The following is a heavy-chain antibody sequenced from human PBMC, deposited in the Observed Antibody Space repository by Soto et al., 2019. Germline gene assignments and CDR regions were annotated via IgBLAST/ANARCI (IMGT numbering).Heavy chain of an antibody. CDR1: CGSLSSGSYS. Sequence: PXETLSLTCAVACGSLSSGSYSWSWIRQPPGKGLEWIGYLYHGGATYSNPSLKNRVTISGDWSKNQFSLKLNSVTAADTAVYYRARAFTAMGLFDDWAPGLLVTVSS. CDR2: LYHGGAT. J-gene: IGHJ4*02. D-gene: IGHD5-18*01. CDR3: ARAFTAMGLFDD. V-gene: IGHV4-30-2*01.